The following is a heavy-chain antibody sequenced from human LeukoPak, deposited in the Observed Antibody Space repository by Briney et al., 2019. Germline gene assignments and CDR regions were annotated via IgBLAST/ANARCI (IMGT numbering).Heavy chain of an antibody. CDR1: GYTFTGYY. CDR3: ARSSPPTYYHFYYYMAV. CDR2: INTSSGGA. D-gene: IGHD6-13*01. J-gene: IGHJ6*03. Sequence: ASVKVSCKASGYTFTGYYIHWVRQAPGQGLEWMGWINTSSGGAKYAQNFQGRVIMTTDTSVSTAYMELSSLRSDDTAVYYCARSSPPTYYHFYYYMAVWGKGSTVTVSS. V-gene: IGHV1-2*02.